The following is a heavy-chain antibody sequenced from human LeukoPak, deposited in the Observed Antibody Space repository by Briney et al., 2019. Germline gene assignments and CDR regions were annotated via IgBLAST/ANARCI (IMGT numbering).Heavy chain of an antibody. CDR1: GGSISRSSYD. Sequence: SETLSLTCTVSGGSISRSSYDWGWIRQPPGKGLEWIVSSYYTGNTYYNPSLKSRVSISVDTSKNQFSLKLSSVTAADTAVYYCAGLTMVRGGITTFFVWGQGILVTVSS. CDR3: AGLTMVRGGITTFFV. D-gene: IGHD3-10*01. CDR2: SYYTGNT. V-gene: IGHV4-39*01. J-gene: IGHJ4*02.